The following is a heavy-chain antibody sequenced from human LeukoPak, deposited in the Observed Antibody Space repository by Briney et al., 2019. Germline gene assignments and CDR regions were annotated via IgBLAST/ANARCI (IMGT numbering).Heavy chain of an antibody. J-gene: IGHJ6*02. CDR3: ASSREGYSNYRRDYYGMDV. D-gene: IGHD4-11*01. CDR1: GFTFSSYG. CDR2: ISYDGSNK. Sequence: GGSLRLSCAASGFTFSSYGMHWVRQAPGKGLEWVAVISYDGSNKHYADSVKGRFTISRDNSKNTLYLQMNSLRAEDTAVYYCASSREGYSNYRRDYYGMDVWGQGTTVTVSS. V-gene: IGHV3-30*03.